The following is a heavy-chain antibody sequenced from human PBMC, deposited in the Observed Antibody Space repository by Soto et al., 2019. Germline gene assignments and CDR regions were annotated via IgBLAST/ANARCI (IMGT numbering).Heavy chain of an antibody. Sequence: QVQLQQWGAGLLKPSETLSLTCAVYGGSFSGYYWSWIRQPPGKGLEWIGEINHSGSTNYNPSLKSRGTISVDTSKNQFSLKLSSVTAADTAVYYCARGVGGTMVRGKFDYWGQGTLVTVSS. D-gene: IGHD3-10*01. CDR1: GGSFSGYY. V-gene: IGHV4-34*01. CDR3: ARGVGGTMVRGKFDY. CDR2: INHSGST. J-gene: IGHJ4*02.